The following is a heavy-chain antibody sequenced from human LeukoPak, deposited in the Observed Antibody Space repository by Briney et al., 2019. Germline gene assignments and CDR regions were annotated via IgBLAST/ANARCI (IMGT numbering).Heavy chain of an antibody. CDR3: ARGASWDYYDSSGLFDY. CDR2: IYYSGST. Sequence: SXTLSLTCTVSGGSISSYYWSWIRQPPGKGLEWIGYIYYSGSTNYNPSLKSRVTISVDTSKNQFSLKLSSVTAADTAVYYCARGASWDYYDSSGLFDYWGQGTLVTVSS. J-gene: IGHJ4*02. CDR1: GGSISSYY. V-gene: IGHV4-59*01. D-gene: IGHD3-22*01.